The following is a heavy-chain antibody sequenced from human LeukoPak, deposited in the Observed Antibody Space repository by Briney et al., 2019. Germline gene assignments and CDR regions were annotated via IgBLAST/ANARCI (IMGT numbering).Heavy chain of an antibody. CDR1: GGSISSYY. Sequence: PSETLSLTCTVSGGSISSYYWSWIRQPPGKGLEWIGYIYYSGSTNYNPSLKSRVTISVDTSKNQFSLKLSSVTAADTAVYYCARDLGGDYDSSGSASFDYWGQGTLVTVSS. CDR3: ARDLGGDYDSSGSASFDY. D-gene: IGHD3-22*01. V-gene: IGHV4-59*12. CDR2: IYYSGST. J-gene: IGHJ4*02.